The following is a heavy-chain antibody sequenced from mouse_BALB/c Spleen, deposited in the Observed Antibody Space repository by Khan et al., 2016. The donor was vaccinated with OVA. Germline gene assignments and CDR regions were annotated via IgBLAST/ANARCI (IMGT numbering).Heavy chain of an antibody. CDR2: ISTYYGDA. CDR1: GYPFTDYA. V-gene: IGHV1S137*01. D-gene: IGHD3-3*01. Sequence: VQLQQSGAELVRPGVSVKISCKGSGYPFTDYAMHWVKQSHAKSLEWIGVISTYYGDASYNQKFQGKATMTVDKSSRPAYMELDRLTSEDSDIYYCARGGRFADWGQGTLVTVSA. CDR3: ARGGRFAD. J-gene: IGHJ3*01.